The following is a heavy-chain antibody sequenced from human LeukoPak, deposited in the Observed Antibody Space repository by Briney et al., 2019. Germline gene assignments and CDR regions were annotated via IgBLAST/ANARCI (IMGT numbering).Heavy chain of an antibody. CDR3: ARVAGSLDD. V-gene: IGHV1-8*03. CDR1: GYTFTTYD. CDR2: MNPNSGYT. D-gene: IGHD1-26*01. J-gene: IGHJ4*02. Sequence: GASVKVSCKASGYTFTTYDINWVRQATGQGLEWMGWMNPNSGYTGYAQKLQGRVTITRDTSISTAYMELSSLRSEDTAVYYCARVAGSLDDWGQGTLVTVSS.